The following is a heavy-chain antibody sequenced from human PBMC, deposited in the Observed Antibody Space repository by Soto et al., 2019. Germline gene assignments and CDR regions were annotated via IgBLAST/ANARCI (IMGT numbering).Heavy chain of an antibody. CDR1: GFTFSSYA. Sequence: PGGSLRLSCAASGFTFSSYAMSWVRQAPGKGLEWVSAISGSGGSTYYADSVKGRFTISRDNSKNTLYLQMNSLRAEDTAVYYCTAQQLAPVPQIDWFDPWGQGTLVTVSS. CDR2: ISGSGGST. CDR3: TAQQLAPVPQIDWFDP. D-gene: IGHD6-13*01. J-gene: IGHJ5*02. V-gene: IGHV3-23*01.